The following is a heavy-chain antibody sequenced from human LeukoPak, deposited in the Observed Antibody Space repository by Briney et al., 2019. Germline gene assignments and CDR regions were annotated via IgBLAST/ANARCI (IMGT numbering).Heavy chain of an antibody. V-gene: IGHV4-61*01. Sequence: SETLSLTCTVSGGSFSSGSYYWSWIRQPPGKGLEWIGYIYYSGSTNYNPSLKSRVTISVDTSKNQFSLKLSSVTAADTAVYYCARDTVTVAGTSAAFDIWGQGTMVTASS. D-gene: IGHD6-19*01. CDR1: GGSFSSGSYY. J-gene: IGHJ3*02. CDR3: ARDTVTVAGTSAAFDI. CDR2: IYYSGST.